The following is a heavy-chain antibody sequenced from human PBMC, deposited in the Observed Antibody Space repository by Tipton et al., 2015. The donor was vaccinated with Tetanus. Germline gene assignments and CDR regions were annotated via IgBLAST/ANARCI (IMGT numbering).Heavy chain of an antibody. V-gene: IGHV1-18*01. J-gene: IGHJ4*02. Sequence: QSGPEVKKPGASVKVSCKASGYTFTTYGISWVRQAPGQGLEWMGWISAYTGNTNYAQKFQGRVTMTTDTSATTAYMELRNLRSDDTAVYYCVRPDRYCSGGSCYLALDYWGQGTLITVSS. CDR3: VRPDRYCSGGSCYLALDY. CDR1: GYTFTTYG. D-gene: IGHD2-15*01. CDR2: ISAYTGNT.